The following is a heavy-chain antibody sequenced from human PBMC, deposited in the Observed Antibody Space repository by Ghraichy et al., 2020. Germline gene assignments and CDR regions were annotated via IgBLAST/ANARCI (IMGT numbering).Heavy chain of an antibody. D-gene: IGHD3-22*01. J-gene: IGHJ2*01. CDR2: LSHRGKT. CDR3: ARQSRGGEDYYDTSGFYHGSYWYFDL. V-gene: IGHV4-39*01. Sequence: SETLSLTCTVSGDSISSDNHHWGWVRQSPGQGLEWIATLSHRGKTYYNPSLQRRVAISIDASKNQFSLKLTSVTAADTTVYYCARQSRGGEDYYDTSGFYHGSYWYFDLWGRGTLVTVPS. CDR1: GDSISSDNHH.